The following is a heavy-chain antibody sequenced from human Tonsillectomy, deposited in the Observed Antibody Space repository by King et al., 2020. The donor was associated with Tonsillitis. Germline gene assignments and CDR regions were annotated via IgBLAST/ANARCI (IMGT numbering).Heavy chain of an antibody. J-gene: IGHJ3*02. V-gene: IGHV4-59*08. CDR2: IYYSGST. CDR3: ARRGWQLADAFDI. CDR1: GGSISSYY. D-gene: IGHD2-15*01. Sequence: VQLQESGPGLVKPSETLSLTCTVSGGSISSYYWSWIRQPPGKGLEWIGYIYYSGSTNYNPSLKSRVTISVDTSKNQFSLKLSSVTAADTAVYYCARRGWQLADAFDIWGQGTMVTVSS.